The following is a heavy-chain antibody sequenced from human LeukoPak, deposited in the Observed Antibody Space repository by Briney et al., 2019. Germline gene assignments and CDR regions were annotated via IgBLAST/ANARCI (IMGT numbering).Heavy chain of an antibody. CDR3: ARAARPVYFDY. CDR2: INHSGST. J-gene: IGHJ4*02. CDR1: GGSFSGYY. V-gene: IGHV4-34*01. Sequence: TSETLSLTCAVYGGSFSGYYWSWIRQPPGKGLEWIGEINHSGSTNYNPSLKSRVTISVDTYKNQFSLKLSAVTAADTAVYYCARAARPVYFDYWGQGTLVTVSS. D-gene: IGHD6-6*01.